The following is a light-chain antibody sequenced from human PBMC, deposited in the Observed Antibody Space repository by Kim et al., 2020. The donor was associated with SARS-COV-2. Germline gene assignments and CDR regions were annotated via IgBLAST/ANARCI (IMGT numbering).Light chain of an antibody. CDR1: QTILYSYNNKNY. CDR2: WAS. Sequence: RATINCKSSQTILYSYNNKNYLAWYQQKPGQTPKLLIYWASTRESGVPDRFSGSGSGTDFTLNISSLQAEDVAVYYCQQYYSTPYTFGQGTKLEIK. CDR3: QQYYSTPYT. J-gene: IGKJ2*01. V-gene: IGKV4-1*01.